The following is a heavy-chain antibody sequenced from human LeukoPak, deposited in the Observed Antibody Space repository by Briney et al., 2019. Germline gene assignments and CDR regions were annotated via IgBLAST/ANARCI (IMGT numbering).Heavy chain of an antibody. D-gene: IGHD2-2*01. CDR1: GFTFSSYG. V-gene: IGHV3-30*02. CDR2: IRYGGSNK. J-gene: IGHJ4*02. CDR3: ARSLVVPAANFDY. Sequence: GGSLRLSCAASGFTFSSYGMHWVRQGPGKGLEWVVFIRYGGSNKYYADSVKGRFTISRDNSKNTLYLQMNSLRAEDTAVYYCARSLVVPAANFDYWGQGTLVTVSS.